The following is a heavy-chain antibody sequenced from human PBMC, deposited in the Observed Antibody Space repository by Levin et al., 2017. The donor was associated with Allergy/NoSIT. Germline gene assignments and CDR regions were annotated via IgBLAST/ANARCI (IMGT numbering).Heavy chain of an antibody. CDR3: ARDLIYYDSSGYYYYYYGMDV. Sequence: GSLRLSCTVSGGSISSYYWSWIRQPPGKGLEWIGYIYYSGSTNYNPSLKSRVTISVDTSKNQFSLKLSSVTAADTAVYYCARDLIYYDSSGYYYYYYGMDVWGQGTTVTVSS. CDR2: IYYSGST. D-gene: IGHD3-22*01. V-gene: IGHV4-59*01. CDR1: GGSISSYY. J-gene: IGHJ6*02.